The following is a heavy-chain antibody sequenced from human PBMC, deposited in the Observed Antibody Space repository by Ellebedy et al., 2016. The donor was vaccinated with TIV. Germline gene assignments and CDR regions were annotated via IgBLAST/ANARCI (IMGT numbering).Heavy chain of an antibody. J-gene: IGHJ3*02. D-gene: IGHD5-12*01. Sequence: GESLKISCAASGFTFSSYAMAWVRQAPGKGLEWVSSLSVSGDTTYYADSVKGRFTISRANSKNTLTLHMNRLRAEDTAVYYCAKLSQPQLLPDYRHAFDIWGQGTMVTVSS. CDR1: GFTFSSYA. CDR3: AKLSQPQLLPDYRHAFDI. CDR2: LSVSGDTT. V-gene: IGHV3-23*01.